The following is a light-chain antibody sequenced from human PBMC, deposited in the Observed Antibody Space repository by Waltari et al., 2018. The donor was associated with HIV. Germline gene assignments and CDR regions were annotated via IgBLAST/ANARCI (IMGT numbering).Light chain of an antibody. CDR1: SSDVGGYNY. Sequence: QSALTQPPSASGSPGQSVTISCTGTSSDVGGYNYVSWYQQHPGKAPKLMIYEVTKRPSGVPDRFSGSKSGNAASRTVSGLQAEYEADYYCSSYAGSNSYVFGTGTKVTVL. CDR2: EVT. V-gene: IGLV2-8*01. J-gene: IGLJ1*01. CDR3: SSYAGSNSYV.